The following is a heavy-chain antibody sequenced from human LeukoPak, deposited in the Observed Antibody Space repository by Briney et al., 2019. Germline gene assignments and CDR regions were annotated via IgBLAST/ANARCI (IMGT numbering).Heavy chain of an antibody. CDR1: GFTFSSYA. D-gene: IGHD5-24*01. Sequence: GGSLRLSCAASGFTFSSYAMHWVRQAPGKGLEWVAVISYDGSNKYYADSVKGRFTISRDNSKNTLYLQMNSLRAEDTAVYYCATSRDGYNYNFDYWGQGTLVTVSS. CDR3: ATSRDGYNYNFDY. V-gene: IGHV3-30-3*01. CDR2: ISYDGSNK. J-gene: IGHJ4*02.